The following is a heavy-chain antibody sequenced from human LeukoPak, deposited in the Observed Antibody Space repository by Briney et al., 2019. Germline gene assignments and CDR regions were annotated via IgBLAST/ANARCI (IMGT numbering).Heavy chain of an antibody. J-gene: IGHJ5*02. D-gene: IGHD2-2*01. Sequence: SETLSLTCTVSGGSISSSSYYWGWIRQPPGKGLEWIGSIYYSGSTYYNPSLKSRVTISVDTSKNQFSLKLSSVTAAATAVYYCATIVVVPAAKNWFDPWGQGTLVTVSS. CDR1: GGSISSSSYY. V-gene: IGHV4-39*07. CDR2: IYYSGST. CDR3: ATIVVVPAAKNWFDP.